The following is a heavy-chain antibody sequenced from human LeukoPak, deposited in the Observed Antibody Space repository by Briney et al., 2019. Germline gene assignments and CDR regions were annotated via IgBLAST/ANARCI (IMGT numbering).Heavy chain of an antibody. V-gene: IGHV1-69*05. J-gene: IGHJ4*02. CDR2: IIPIFGTA. D-gene: IGHD6-19*01. Sequence: GASVKVSCKASGGTLSSYAISWVRQAPGQGLEWMGRIIPIFGTATYAQKFQGRVTITTDESTSTAYMELSSLRSEDTAVYYCARDIAVAGIDYWGQGTLVTVSS. CDR3: ARDIAVAGIDY. CDR1: GGTLSSYA.